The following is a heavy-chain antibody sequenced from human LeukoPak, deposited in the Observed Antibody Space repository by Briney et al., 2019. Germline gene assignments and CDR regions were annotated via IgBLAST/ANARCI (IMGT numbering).Heavy chain of an antibody. Sequence: PGGSLRLSCTASGFTFGDYAMSWFRQAPGKGLEWVSAISGSGGSTYYADSVKGRFTISRDNSKNTLYLQMNSLRAEDTAVYYCAKDGGDGSGWYDYFDYWGQGTLVTVSS. V-gene: IGHV3-23*01. CDR2: ISGSGGST. CDR1: GFTFGDYA. CDR3: AKDGGDGSGWYDYFDY. D-gene: IGHD6-19*01. J-gene: IGHJ4*02.